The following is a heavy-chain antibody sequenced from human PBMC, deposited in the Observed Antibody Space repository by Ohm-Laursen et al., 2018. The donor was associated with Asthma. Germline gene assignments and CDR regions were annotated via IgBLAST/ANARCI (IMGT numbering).Heavy chain of an antibody. CDR1: GFTFSSYA. CDR2: ISTSGGST. Sequence: SLRLSCAATGFTFSSYAMTWVRQAPGKGLEWVSTISTSGGSTYYADSGKGRFTISRDNSKNTLYLQMNSLRAEDTAVYYCAKGFNWFDPWGQRTLVTVSS. V-gene: IGHV3-23*01. CDR3: AKGFNWFDP. J-gene: IGHJ5*02.